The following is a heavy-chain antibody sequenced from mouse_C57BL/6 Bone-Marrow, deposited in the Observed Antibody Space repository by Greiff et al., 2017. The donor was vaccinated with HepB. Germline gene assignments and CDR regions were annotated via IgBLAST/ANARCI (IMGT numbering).Heavy chain of an antibody. J-gene: IGHJ3*01. Sequence: VQLQQSGPELVKPGASVKISCKASGYAFSSSWMNWVKQRPGKGLEWIGRIYPGDGDTNYNGKFKGKATLTADKSSSTAYMQLSSLTSEDSAVYFCARYTTVVAEDWFAYWGQGTLVTVSA. CDR1: GYAFSSSW. V-gene: IGHV1-82*01. CDR2: IYPGDGDT. CDR3: ARYTTVVAEDWFAY. D-gene: IGHD1-1*01.